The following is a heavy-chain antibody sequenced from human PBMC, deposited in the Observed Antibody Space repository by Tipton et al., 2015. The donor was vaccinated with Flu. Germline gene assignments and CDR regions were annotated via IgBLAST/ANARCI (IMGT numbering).Heavy chain of an antibody. CDR3: AREGYGDYVDY. V-gene: IGHV4-59*12. CDR2: ICYSGST. D-gene: IGHD4-17*01. Sequence: LRPSCTVSGGSISSYYWSWIRQPPGKGLEWIGYICYSGSTNYNPSLKSRVTISVDTSKNQFSLKLSSVTAADTAVYYCAREGYGDYVDYWGQGTLVTVSS. CDR1: GGSISSYY. J-gene: IGHJ4*02.